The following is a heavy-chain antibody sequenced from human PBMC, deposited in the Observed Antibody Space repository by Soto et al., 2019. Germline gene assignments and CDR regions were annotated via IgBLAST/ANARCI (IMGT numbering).Heavy chain of an antibody. J-gene: IGHJ2*01. CDR1: GFTFSDYY. V-gene: IGHV3-11*06. CDR2: ISSSGSYI. D-gene: IGHD2-21*01. Sequence: QMRLVESGGDLVKPGGSLRLSCEASGFTFSDYYMSWIRQVPGQGLEWLSFISSSGSYIKYSDSMRGRLTVSRDNGKNSLYLKMHSLRVEDTAVYYCGRLRVGVNWYFDLWGRGTMVPVPA. CDR3: GRLRVGVNWYFDL.